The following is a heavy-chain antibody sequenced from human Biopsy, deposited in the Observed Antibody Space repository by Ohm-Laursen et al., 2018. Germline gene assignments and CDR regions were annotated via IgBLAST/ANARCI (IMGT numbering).Heavy chain of an antibody. V-gene: IGHV4-59*01. D-gene: IGHD3-22*01. CDR3: ARDRGYYSDRTVPGYFDL. J-gene: IGHJ2*01. Sequence: SETLSLTCTVSGVSISSYFWSWIRQPPGKGLVWIGYVYYTGSTDYNPSLQSRVTISVDTSKNHFSLRLRSVTPADTAIYYCARDRGYYSDRTVPGYFDLWGRGTLVTVSS. CDR2: VYYTGST. CDR1: GVSISSYF.